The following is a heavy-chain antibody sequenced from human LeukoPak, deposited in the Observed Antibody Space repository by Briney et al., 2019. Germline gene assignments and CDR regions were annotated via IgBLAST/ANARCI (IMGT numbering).Heavy chain of an antibody. V-gene: IGHV3-30*18. CDR3: AKDDGRPDTFGGVIVEY. J-gene: IGHJ4*02. CDR2: ISYDGSNK. Sequence: GGSLRLSCAASGFTFSSYGMHWVRQAPGKGLEWVAVISYDGSNKYYADSVKGRFTISRDNSKNTMYLEMNSLRDEDTAVYYCAKDDGRPDTFGGVIVEYWGQGTLVTVSS. D-gene: IGHD3-16*02. CDR1: GFTFSSYG.